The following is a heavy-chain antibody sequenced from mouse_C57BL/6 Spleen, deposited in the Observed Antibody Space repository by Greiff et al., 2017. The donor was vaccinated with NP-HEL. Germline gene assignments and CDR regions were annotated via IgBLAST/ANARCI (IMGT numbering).Heavy chain of an antibody. D-gene: IGHD1-1*01. CDR1: GFTFSSYA. Sequence: VQLKESGGGLVKPGGSLKLSCAASGFTFSSYAMSWVRQTPEKRLEWVATISDGGSYTYYPDNVKGRFTISRDNAKNNLYLQMSHLKSEDTAMYYCARDQDYYGSSWFAYWGQGTLVTVSA. V-gene: IGHV5-4*01. CDR3: ARDQDYYGSSWFAY. J-gene: IGHJ3*01. CDR2: ISDGGSYT.